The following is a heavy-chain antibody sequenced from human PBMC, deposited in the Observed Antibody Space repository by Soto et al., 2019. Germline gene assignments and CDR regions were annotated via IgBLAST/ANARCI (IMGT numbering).Heavy chain of an antibody. CDR1: GFTFINAW. CDR3: CTDYCGGGTCHLNN. CDR2: IKRKTDGGTI. J-gene: IGHJ4*02. V-gene: IGHV3-15*07. D-gene: IGHD2-15*01. Sequence: PGGSLRLSCAASGFTFINAWMSWVRQAPGKGLEWVGRIKRKTDGGTIDYATPVKGRFTISRDDSKNTVYLHMNSLKTEDTAVYYCCTDYCGGGTCHLNNWGQGA.